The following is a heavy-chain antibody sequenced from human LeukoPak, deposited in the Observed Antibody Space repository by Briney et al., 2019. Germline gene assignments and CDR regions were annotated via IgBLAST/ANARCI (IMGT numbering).Heavy chain of an antibody. CDR3: ARGLGFGRYYFDY. V-gene: IGHV3-53*01. Sequence: GGSLRLSCAASGFTASSNYMSWVRQAPGKGLEWVSVIYSGGSTYYADSVKGRFTISRDNSKNTLYLQMNSLRAEDTAVYYCARGLGFGRYYFDYWGQGTLVTVSS. J-gene: IGHJ4*02. D-gene: IGHD3-10*01. CDR1: GFTASSNY. CDR2: IYSGGST.